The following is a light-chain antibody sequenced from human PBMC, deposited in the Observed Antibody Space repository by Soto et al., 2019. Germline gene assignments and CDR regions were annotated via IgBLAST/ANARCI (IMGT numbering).Light chain of an antibody. Sequence: QSVLTQPASVSGSPGQSITVSCTGTSSDLGSYNLVSWYQQHPGKAPKLMIYEGSKRPSGVSNRFSASKSGNTASLTISGLQAEDEADYYCSSKRDSSTLFVFGTGTKVTVL. CDR1: SSDLGSYNL. CDR2: EGS. V-gene: IGLV2-14*02. CDR3: SSKRDSSTLFV. J-gene: IGLJ1*01.